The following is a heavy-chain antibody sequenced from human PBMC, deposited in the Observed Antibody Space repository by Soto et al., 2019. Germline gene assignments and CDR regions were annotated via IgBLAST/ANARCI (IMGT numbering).Heavy chain of an antibody. CDR3: ARDRTDSGYYTNWLDP. J-gene: IGHJ5*02. V-gene: IGHV1-69*06. CDR2: IIPIFGTT. CDR1: GGTFDSDA. D-gene: IGHD3-22*01. Sequence: ASVKVSCKASGGTFDSDAITWVRQAPGQGLEWVGRIIPIFGTTNYAQNLQGRVTISADKSTLTSYMELHSLTSDDTALYYCARDRTDSGYYTNWLDPWGQGTQVTVSS.